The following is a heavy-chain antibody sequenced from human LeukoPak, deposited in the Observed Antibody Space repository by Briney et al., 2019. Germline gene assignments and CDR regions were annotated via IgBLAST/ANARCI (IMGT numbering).Heavy chain of an antibody. Sequence: SETLSLTCTVSGGSISSYYWSCIRQPAGKGLEWIGRIYTSGSTNYNPSLKSRVTMSVDTSKNQFSLKLSSVTAADTAVYSCARGNSMGGDDAFDIWGQGTMVTVSS. J-gene: IGHJ3*02. CDR2: IYTSGST. CDR1: GGSISSYY. CDR3: ARGNSMGGDDAFDI. D-gene: IGHD3-16*01. V-gene: IGHV4-4*07.